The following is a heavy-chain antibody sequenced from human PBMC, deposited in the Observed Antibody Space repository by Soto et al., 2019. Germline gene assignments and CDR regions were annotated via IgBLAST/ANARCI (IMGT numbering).Heavy chain of an antibody. CDR1: GFTFSSHW. Sequence: EVQLVESGGGLVQPGGSLRLSCAASGFTFSSHWMSWVRQAPGKGLEWVANMKEDGSEKYYVDSVKGRFTISRDNAKNSLYLQMNSLRADDTAVYYCARDRALDIWGQGTMVTVSS. CDR3: ARDRALDI. CDR2: MKEDGSEK. V-gene: IGHV3-7*05. J-gene: IGHJ3*02.